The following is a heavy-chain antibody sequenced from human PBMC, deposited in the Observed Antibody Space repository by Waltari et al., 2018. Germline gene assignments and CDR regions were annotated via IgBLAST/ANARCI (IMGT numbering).Heavy chain of an antibody. CDR3: ARRRLRYYDSSGYYYWPTYYYYGMDV. V-gene: IGHV3-48*03. CDR2: LSSSGSTI. J-gene: IGHJ6*02. CDR1: GFTFSSYE. D-gene: IGHD3-22*01. Sequence: EVQLVESGGGLVQPGGSLRLSCAASGFTFSSYEMNWVRQAPGKGLEWVSYLSSSGSTIYYADSVKGRFTISRDNAKNSLYLQMNSLRAEDTAVYYCARRRLRYYDSSGYYYWPTYYYYGMDVWGQGTTVTVSS.